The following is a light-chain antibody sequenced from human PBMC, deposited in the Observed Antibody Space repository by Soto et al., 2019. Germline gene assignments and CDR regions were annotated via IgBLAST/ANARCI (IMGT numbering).Light chain of an antibody. V-gene: IGLV2-11*01. CDR3: CSYAGSYTYV. Sequence: QSALTQPRSVSGSPGQSVTISCTGTSSDVGSYSYVSWYQQRPGKAPELMIYDVSKRPSGVPDRFSGSKSGNTASLTISGLQAGDEADYYCCSYAGSYTYVFGTGTKLTVL. CDR2: DVS. J-gene: IGLJ1*01. CDR1: SSDVGSYSY.